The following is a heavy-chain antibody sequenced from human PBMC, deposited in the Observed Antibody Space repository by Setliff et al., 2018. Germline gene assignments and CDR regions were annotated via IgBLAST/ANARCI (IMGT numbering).Heavy chain of an antibody. J-gene: IGHJ6*03. CDR3: ARAGGGSSFTAYYYYYYMDV. CDR2: IYTSGST. Sequence: KPSETLSLTCTVSGGSISSYYWSWIRRPAGKGLEWIGRIYTSGSTNYNPSLKSRVTMSVDTSKNQFSLKLSSVTAADTAVYYCARAGGGSSFTAYYYYYYMDVWGKGTTVTVSS. CDR1: GGSISSYY. D-gene: IGHD6-13*01. V-gene: IGHV4-4*07.